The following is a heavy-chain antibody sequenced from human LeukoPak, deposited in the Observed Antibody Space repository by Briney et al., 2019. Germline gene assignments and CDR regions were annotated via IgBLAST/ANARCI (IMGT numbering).Heavy chain of an antibody. V-gene: IGHV1-46*01. CDR1: GGTFSSYA. CDR3: ARDYAVDTAMEKGFDY. D-gene: IGHD5-18*01. J-gene: IGHJ4*02. CDR2: INPSGGST. Sequence: ASVKVSCKAPGGTFSSYAISWVRQAPGQGLEWMGIINPSGGSTSYAQKFQGRVTMTRDTSTSTVYMELSSLRSEDTAVYYCARDYAVDTAMEKGFDYWGQGTLVTVSS.